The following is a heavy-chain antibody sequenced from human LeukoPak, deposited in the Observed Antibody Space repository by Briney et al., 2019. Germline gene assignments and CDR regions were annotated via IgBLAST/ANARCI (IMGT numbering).Heavy chain of an antibody. Sequence: GASVKVSCKASGYTFTDYYIHWSRQAPGQGLEWMGWINPNNGDTNYAQKFQGSVTMTRDTSISTAYMELSTLTSDDTAVYYCARDGVGTYDYWGQGTLVTVSS. CDR1: GYTFTDYY. J-gene: IGHJ4*02. CDR2: INPNNGDT. V-gene: IGHV1-2*02. CDR3: ARDGVGTYDY. D-gene: IGHD1-26*01.